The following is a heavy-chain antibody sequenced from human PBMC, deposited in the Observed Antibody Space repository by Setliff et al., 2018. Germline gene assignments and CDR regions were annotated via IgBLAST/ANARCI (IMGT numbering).Heavy chain of an antibody. Sequence: SVKVSCKASGGTFSSYAISWVRQAPGQGLEWMGGIIPIFGTANYAQKFQGRVTITADESTSTAYMELSSLRSEDTAVYYCARGHFTYCGGDCYTQFDYWGQGTLVNVSS. CDR3: ARGHFTYCGGDCYTQFDY. V-gene: IGHV1-69*13. J-gene: IGHJ4*02. D-gene: IGHD2-21*01. CDR2: IIPIFGTA. CDR1: GGTFSSYA.